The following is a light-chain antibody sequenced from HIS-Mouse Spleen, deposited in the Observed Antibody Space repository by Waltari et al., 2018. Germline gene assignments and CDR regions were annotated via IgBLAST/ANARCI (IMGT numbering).Light chain of an antibody. CDR3: QSYDSSLSAL. J-gene: IGLJ2*01. CDR1: SSNIGAGSD. V-gene: IGLV1-40*01. Sequence: QSVLTQPPSVSGAPGQRVTISCTGSSSNIGAGSDVHWYQQLPGTAPKLLIYGNSKRPSGVPDRFSGSKSGTSASLAITGLQAEDEADYYCQSYDSSLSALFGGGTKLTVL. CDR2: GNS.